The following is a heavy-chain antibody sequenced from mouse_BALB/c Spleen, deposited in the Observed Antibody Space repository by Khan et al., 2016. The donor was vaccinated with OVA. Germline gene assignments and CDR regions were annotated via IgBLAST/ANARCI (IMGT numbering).Heavy chain of an antibody. CDR2: TNPTNGRT. Sequence: QVQLQQSGAELVKAGASVKMSCKASGYTFTSYWMHWVKQRLGQGLEWFAETNPTNGRTYYNEKFKSKATLNVDTSSSTAYMLLSGQTFEDSAVYYCARIKKIVATDFDDWGQGTTRTVSS. J-gene: IGHJ2*01. CDR1: GYTFTSYW. V-gene: IGHV1S81*02. D-gene: IGHD1-1*01. CDR3: ARIKKIVATDFDD.